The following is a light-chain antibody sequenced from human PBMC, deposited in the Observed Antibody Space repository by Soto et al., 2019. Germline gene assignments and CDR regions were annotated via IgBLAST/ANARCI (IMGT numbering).Light chain of an antibody. V-gene: IGKV3-11*01. CDR1: QSISSY. Sequence: ETVLTQSPATLSLSPGERATLSCRASQSISSYLAWYQQKPGQAPRLLIYYASNRATGIPARFSGSGSGTDFTLTISSLEPEDFAVYYCQQRSNWPPITFGQGTRLEI. CDR2: YAS. J-gene: IGKJ5*01. CDR3: QQRSNWPPIT.